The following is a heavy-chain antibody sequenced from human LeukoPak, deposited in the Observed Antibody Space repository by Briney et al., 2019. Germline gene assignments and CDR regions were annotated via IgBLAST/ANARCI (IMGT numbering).Heavy chain of an antibody. J-gene: IGHJ6*02. Sequence: PSETLSLTCTVSGGSISSSSYYWGWIRQPPGKGLEWIGSIYYSGSTYYNPSLESRVTISVDTSKNQFSLKLSSVTAADTAVYYCARGRRYYYDSSGYSTHYYYYGMDVWGQGTTVTVSS. V-gene: IGHV4-39*01. CDR3: ARGRRYYYDSSGYSTHYYYYGMDV. CDR2: IYYSGST. D-gene: IGHD3-22*01. CDR1: GGSISSSSYY.